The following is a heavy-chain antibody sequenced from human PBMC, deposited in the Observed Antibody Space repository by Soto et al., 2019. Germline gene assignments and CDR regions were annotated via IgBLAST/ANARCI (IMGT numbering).Heavy chain of an antibody. J-gene: IGHJ4*02. CDR2: ISTYNGNT. CDR1: GYTFTSYG. V-gene: IGHV1-18*01. Sequence: QVQLVQSGAEVKKPGASVKVSCKASGYTFTSYGISWVRQAPGQGLEWMGWISTYNGNTKYAQKLQGRAITTTDTPTRTAYMELRSLRSDDTAVFDCEREMVRGLGSDYWGQGTLGAVSS. CDR3: EREMVRGLGSDY. D-gene: IGHD3-10*01.